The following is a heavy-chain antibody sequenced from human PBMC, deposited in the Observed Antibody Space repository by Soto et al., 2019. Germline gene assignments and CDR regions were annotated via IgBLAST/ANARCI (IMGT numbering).Heavy chain of an antibody. CDR2: INPTSGDT. CDR3: AAYNWKQRPARFDA. V-gene: IGHV1-2*02. D-gene: IGHD1-20*01. J-gene: IGHJ5*02. CDR1: GYSFTVHY. Sequence: GAPVKVSCQFSGYSFTVHYIHWLRQAPGQEIEWMGWINPTSGDTNYAQRFQGRVTMTRDMSITTAYMELSRLRSDDTAVYYCAAYNWKQRPARFDAWRTRTMCTVAP.